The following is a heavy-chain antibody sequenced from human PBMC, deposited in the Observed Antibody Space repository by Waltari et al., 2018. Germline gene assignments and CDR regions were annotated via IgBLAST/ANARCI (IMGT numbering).Heavy chain of an antibody. CDR3: ARGYRKAFDI. CDR1: GFTFSDLS. Sequence: EVQLVASGGGLVQPGGSLRLSCAASGFTFSDLSMNWVRQAPGKGLEWVSYIYSTGSTIYYADSVKGRFTISRDNAQNSLYLQMSSLRADDTAVYYCARGYRKAFDIWGQGTMVTVSS. J-gene: IGHJ3*02. D-gene: IGHD1-26*01. CDR2: IYSTGSTI. V-gene: IGHV3-48*04.